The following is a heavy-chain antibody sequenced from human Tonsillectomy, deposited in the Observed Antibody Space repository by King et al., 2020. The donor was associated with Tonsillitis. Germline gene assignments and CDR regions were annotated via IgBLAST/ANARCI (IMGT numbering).Heavy chain of an antibody. D-gene: IGHD3-22*01. CDR1: GGSFSGYY. CDR3: ARRLGYFDTSAYHFDY. J-gene: IGHJ4*02. CDR2: INHGGST. V-gene: IGHV4-34*01. Sequence: VQLQQWGAGLLKPSETLSLTCAVYGGSFSGYYWNWIRQPPGKGLEWIGEINHGGSTNYTPPLKSLVTISVDTSKNQFSLKLNSVTAADTAVYYCARRLGYFDTSAYHFDYWGQGTLVTVSS.